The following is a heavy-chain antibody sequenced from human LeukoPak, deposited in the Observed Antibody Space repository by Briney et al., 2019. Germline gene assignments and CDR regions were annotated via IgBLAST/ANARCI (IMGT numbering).Heavy chain of an antibody. CDR1: GGSISSYY. CDR3: ARVVVPYYYYYYMDV. J-gene: IGHJ6*03. CDR2: IYYSGST. Sequence: SETLSLTCTVSGGSISSYYWSWIRQPPGKGLEWMGYIYYSGSTNYNPSLKSRVTISVDTSKNQFSLKLSSVTAADTAVYYCARVVVPYYYYYYMDVWGKGTTVTVSS. D-gene: IGHD2-15*01. V-gene: IGHV4-59*01.